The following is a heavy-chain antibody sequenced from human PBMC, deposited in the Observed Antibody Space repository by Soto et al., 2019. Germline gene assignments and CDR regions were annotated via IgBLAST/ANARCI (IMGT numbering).Heavy chain of an antibody. CDR3: ARSRIAAAGSWFDP. J-gene: IGHJ5*02. V-gene: IGHV3-33*01. Sequence: QVQLVESGGGVVQPGRSLRLSCAASGFTFSSYGMHWVRQAPGKGLEWVAVIWYDGSNKYYADSVKGRFTISRDNSKNTLYLQMNSLRAEETAVYYCARSRIAAAGSWFDPWGQGTLVTVSS. D-gene: IGHD6-13*01. CDR2: IWYDGSNK. CDR1: GFTFSSYG.